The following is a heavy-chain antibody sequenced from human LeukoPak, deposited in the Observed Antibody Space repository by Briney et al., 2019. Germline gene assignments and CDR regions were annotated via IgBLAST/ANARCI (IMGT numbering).Heavy chain of an antibody. Sequence: SETLSLTCTVSGYSISSGYYWGWIRQPPGKGLEWIGSIYHSGSTYYNPSLKSRVTISVDTSKNQFSLKLSSVTAADTAVYYCARTGARVGDYYYDSSGYGGSADDAFDIWGQGTMVTVSS. V-gene: IGHV4-38-2*02. J-gene: IGHJ3*02. CDR1: GYSISSGYY. CDR2: IYHSGST. CDR3: ARTGARVGDYYYDSSGYGGSADDAFDI. D-gene: IGHD3-22*01.